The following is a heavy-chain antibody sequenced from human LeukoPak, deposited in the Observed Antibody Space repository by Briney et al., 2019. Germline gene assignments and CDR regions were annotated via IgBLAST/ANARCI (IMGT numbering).Heavy chain of an antibody. CDR3: ARADTAMGTDFDY. D-gene: IGHD5-18*01. J-gene: IGHJ4*02. CDR2: ISYDGSNK. V-gene: IGHV3-30*03. CDR1: GFTFSSYG. Sequence: AGGSLRLSCSASGFTFSSYGMHWVRQTPGKGLEWGAVISYDGSNKYYADSVKGRFTISRDNSKNTLYLQMNSLRAEDTAVYYCARADTAMGTDFDYWGQGTLVTVCS.